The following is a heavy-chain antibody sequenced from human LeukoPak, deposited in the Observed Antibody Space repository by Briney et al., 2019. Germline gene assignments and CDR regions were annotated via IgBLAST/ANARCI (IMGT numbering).Heavy chain of an antibody. CDR1: GGSISSGGYS. J-gene: IGHJ4*02. CDR2: IYYSGST. CDR3: ARGVEDYFDY. V-gene: IGHV4-31*03. Sequence: SETLSLTCTVSGGSISSGGYSWSWIRQHPGKDLEWIGYIYYSGSTYYTPSLKSRVTISVDTSKNQFSLKLSSVTAADTAVYYCARGVEDYFDYWGQGTLVTVSS.